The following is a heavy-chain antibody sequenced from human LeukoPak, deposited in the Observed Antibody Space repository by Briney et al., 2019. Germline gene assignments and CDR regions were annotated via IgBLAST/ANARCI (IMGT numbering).Heavy chain of an antibody. CDR2: ISYSRST. CDR3: ARHPPGYFDY. J-gene: IGHJ4*02. CDR1: GGYISSYF. V-gene: IGHV4-59*08. Sequence: SETLSLTCTVSGGYISSYFWSWIRQPPGKGLEWIGYISYSRSTNYVPSLRGRVTISIYTSKNQFSLKLSSVTAADTAVYYCARHPPGYFDYWGQGTLVTVSS.